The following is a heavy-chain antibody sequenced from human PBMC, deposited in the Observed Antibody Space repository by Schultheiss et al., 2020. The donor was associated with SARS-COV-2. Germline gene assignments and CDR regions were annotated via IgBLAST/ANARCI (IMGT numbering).Heavy chain of an antibody. V-gene: IGHV4-34*01. CDR1: GGSFSTYY. D-gene: IGHD2/OR15-2a*01. J-gene: IGHJ6*02. CDR2: INHSGST. Sequence: GSLRLSCAVYGGSFSTYYWSWIRQPPGKGLEWIGEINHSGSTNYNPSLKSRVTISVDTSKNQFSLKLSSVTAADTAVYYCARRRLNILRSNPHIRGPTYGMDVWGQGTTVTVYS. CDR3: ARRRLNILRSNPHIRGPTYGMDV.